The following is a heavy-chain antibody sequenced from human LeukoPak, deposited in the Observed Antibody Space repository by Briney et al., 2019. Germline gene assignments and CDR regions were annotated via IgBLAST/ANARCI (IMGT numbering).Heavy chain of an antibody. D-gene: IGHD5-12*01. Sequence: PGGSLRLSCDASGFTFRTYWMTWVRQAPGKGLEWVANIKQDGREQNCVDSVKGRFTISRDNAKNSLYLQMNSLRAEDTAVYYCARDAGNSGYDLFDYWGQGTLVTVSS. V-gene: IGHV3-7*05. CDR3: ARDAGNSGYDLFDY. CDR2: IKQDGREQ. CDR1: GFTFRTYW. J-gene: IGHJ4*02.